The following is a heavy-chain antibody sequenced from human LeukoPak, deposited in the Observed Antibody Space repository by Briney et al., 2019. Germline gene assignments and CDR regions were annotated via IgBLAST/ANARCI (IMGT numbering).Heavy chain of an antibody. J-gene: IGHJ4*02. CDR2: INPSGGST. CDR3: ARDPPIRRDGYNILDY. CDR1: GYTFTSYY. V-gene: IGHV1-46*01. D-gene: IGHD5-24*01. Sequence: GASVKVSCKASGYTFTSYYMHWVRQAPGQGLEWMGIINPSGGSTSYAQKFQGRVTITADKSTSTAYMELSSLRSEDTAVYYCARDPPIRRDGYNILDYWGQGTLVTVSS.